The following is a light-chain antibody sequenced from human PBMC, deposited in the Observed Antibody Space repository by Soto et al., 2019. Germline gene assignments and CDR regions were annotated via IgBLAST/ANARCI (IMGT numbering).Light chain of an antibody. Sequence: EIVLTQSPVTLSLSPGERATLSCRASQSVSSSYLAWYQQKPGQAPRLLIYGASTRATGIPARFSGSGFGTEFTLTISSLQSEDFAVYSCQQYDNWPVTFGQGTRLEIK. CDR1: QSVSSSY. J-gene: IGKJ5*01. V-gene: IGKV3-15*01. CDR3: QQYDNWPVT. CDR2: GAS.